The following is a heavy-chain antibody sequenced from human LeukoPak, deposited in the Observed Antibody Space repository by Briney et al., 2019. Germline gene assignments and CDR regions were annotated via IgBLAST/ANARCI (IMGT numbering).Heavy chain of an antibody. CDR3: ARVVPGISAFDI. CDR1: GGTFSSYA. V-gene: IGHV1-69*13. CDR2: IIPIFGTA. D-gene: IGHD3-3*02. Sequence: SVKVSCKASGGTFSSYAISWVRQAPGQGLEWMGGIIPIFGTANYAQKFQGRVTITADESTSTAYMELSSLRSEDTAVYYCARVVPGISAFDIWGQGTMVTVSS. J-gene: IGHJ3*02.